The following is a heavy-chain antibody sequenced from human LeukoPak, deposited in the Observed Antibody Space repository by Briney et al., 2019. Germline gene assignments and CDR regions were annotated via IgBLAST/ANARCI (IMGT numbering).Heavy chain of an antibody. Sequence: GASVKVSCKASGYTFTGYYMHWVRQAPGQGLGWMGWINPNSGGTNYAQKFQGRVTMTRDTSISTAYMELSRLRSDDTAVYYCAVYYDILTGYPPLRTFDYWGQGTLVTVSS. D-gene: IGHD3-9*01. CDR2: INPNSGGT. J-gene: IGHJ4*02. CDR1: GYTFTGYY. CDR3: AVYYDILTGYPPLRTFDY. V-gene: IGHV1-2*02.